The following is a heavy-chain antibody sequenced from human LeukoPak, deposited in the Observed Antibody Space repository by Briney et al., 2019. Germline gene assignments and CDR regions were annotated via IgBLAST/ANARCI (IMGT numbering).Heavy chain of an antibody. Sequence: PGGSLRLSCAASGFIFSSYWMTWVRQAPGKGLEWVANIKQAGSENSYVDSVKGRFTISRDNAKNTLSLQMNSLRVEDTAVYYCAKDLKGIVVADTIEYWGQGTLVTVSS. CDR1: GFIFSSYW. CDR2: IKQAGSEN. J-gene: IGHJ4*02. CDR3: AKDLKGIVVADTIEY. D-gene: IGHD6-19*01. V-gene: IGHV3-7*01.